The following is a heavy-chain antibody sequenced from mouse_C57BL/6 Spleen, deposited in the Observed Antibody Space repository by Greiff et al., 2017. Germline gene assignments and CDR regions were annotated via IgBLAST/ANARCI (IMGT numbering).Heavy chain of an antibody. CDR1: GYTFTDYE. CDR2: IDPATGGT. J-gene: IGHJ4*01. D-gene: IGHD3-2*02. Sequence: QVQLQQSGAELVRPGASVTLSCKASGYTFTDYEMHWVKQTPVHGLEWIGAIDPATGGTAYNQKFKGKAILTADKSSSTAYMELRSLTSEDSAVYYGTRWAAAQTAQATRAMDYWGQGTSVTVSS. CDR3: TRWAAAQTAQATRAMDY. V-gene: IGHV1-15*01.